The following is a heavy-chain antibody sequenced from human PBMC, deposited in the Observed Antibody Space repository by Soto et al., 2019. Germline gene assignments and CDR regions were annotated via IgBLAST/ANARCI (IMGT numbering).Heavy chain of an antibody. CDR1: GFTFSSYS. CDR2: ISSSSSYI. Sequence: GSLRLSCAASGFTFSSYSMNWVRQAPGKGLEWVSSISSSSSYIYYADSVKGRFTISRDNAKNSLYLQMNSLRAEDTAVYYCARGGIVVVPAAIILHYGMDVWGQGTTVTVSS. J-gene: IGHJ6*02. D-gene: IGHD2-2*01. CDR3: ARGGIVVVPAAIILHYGMDV. V-gene: IGHV3-21*01.